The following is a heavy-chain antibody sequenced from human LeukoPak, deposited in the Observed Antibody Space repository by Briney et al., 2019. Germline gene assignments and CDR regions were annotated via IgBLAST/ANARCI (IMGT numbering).Heavy chain of an antibody. CDR2: ISPFNGNT. J-gene: IGHJ6*02. CDR3: ARDLDIVVVAAALRHYGLDV. Sequence: GASVKVSCKASGYTFTSYGISWVRQAPGQGLEWMGWISPFNGNTNYARKVQGRVTMTTDTSTSTVYMELRSLRSDDTAVYYCARDLDIVVVAAALRHYGLDVWGQGTTVTVSS. V-gene: IGHV1-18*01. CDR1: GYTFTSYG. D-gene: IGHD2-15*01.